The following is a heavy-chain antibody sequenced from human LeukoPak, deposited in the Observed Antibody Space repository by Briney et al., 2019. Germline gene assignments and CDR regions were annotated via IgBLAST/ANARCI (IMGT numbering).Heavy chain of an antibody. D-gene: IGHD1-26*01. Sequence: ASVKVSCKASGGTFSSFALSWVRQAPGQGLDWMGGIIPIFDTSNYAQKFQGRVTITTDESTSTVYMELSSLRSEDTAVYFRASTTEWELLLPFDYWGQGTLVTVSS. V-gene: IGHV1-69*05. CDR2: IIPIFDTS. CDR3: ASTTEWELLLPFDY. J-gene: IGHJ4*02. CDR1: GGTFSSFA.